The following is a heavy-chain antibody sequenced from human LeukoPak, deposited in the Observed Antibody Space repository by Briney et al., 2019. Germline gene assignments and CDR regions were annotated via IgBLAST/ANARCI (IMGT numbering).Heavy chain of an antibody. CDR1: GGSISSYY. CDR3: ARENGRVGVDY. CDR2: IYYSGST. D-gene: IGHD1-26*01. J-gene: IGHJ4*02. V-gene: IGHV4-59*01. Sequence: TSETLSLTCTVSGGSISSYYWSWIRQPPGKGLEWIGYIYYSGSTNYNPSLKSRVTISVDTSKNQFSLKLSSVTAADTAVYFCARENGRVGVDYWGQGTLVTVSS.